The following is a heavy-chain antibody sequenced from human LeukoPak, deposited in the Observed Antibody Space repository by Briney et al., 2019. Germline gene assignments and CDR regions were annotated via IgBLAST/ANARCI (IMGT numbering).Heavy chain of an antibody. D-gene: IGHD2-2*01. J-gene: IGHJ6*03. V-gene: IGHV1-69*06. CDR2: IIPIFGTA. CDR3: ASHYCSSTSCHYARYYCYMDV. Sequence: SVKVSCKASGGTFSSYAISWVRQAPGQGLEWMGRIIPIFGTANYAQKFQGRVTITADKSTSTAYMELSSLRSEDTAVYYCASHYCSSTSCHYARYYCYMDVWGKGTTVTVSS. CDR1: GGTFSSYA.